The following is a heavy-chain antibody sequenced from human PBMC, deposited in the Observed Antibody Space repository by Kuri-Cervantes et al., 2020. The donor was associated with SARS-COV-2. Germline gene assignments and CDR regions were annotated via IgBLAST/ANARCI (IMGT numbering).Heavy chain of an antibody. CDR1: GFTISGYW. CDR3: ARGGSGNLDF. CDR2: ISWNDNTK. Sequence: GGSLRLSCEASGFTISGYWLHWVRQAPGKGLAWVSRISWNDNTKKYADSVRGRFTISGDNTKNILYLQMNSLRAEDTAVYFWARGGSGNLDFWGQGTLVTVSS. V-gene: IGHV3-74*01. D-gene: IGHD4-23*01. J-gene: IGHJ4*02.